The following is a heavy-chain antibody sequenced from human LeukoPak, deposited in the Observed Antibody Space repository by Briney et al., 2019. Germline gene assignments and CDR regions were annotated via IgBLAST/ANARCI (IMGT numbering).Heavy chain of an antibody. V-gene: IGHV3-30-3*01. CDR1: GFTFSSYA. J-gene: IGHJ4*02. CDR2: ISYDGSNK. Sequence: GGSLRLSCAASGFTFSSYAIHWVRQAPGKGLEWVAVISYDGSNKYYADSVKGRFTISRDNSKNTLYLQMNSLRAEDTAVYYCAREETEWLRAFDYWGQGTLVTVSS. D-gene: IGHD6-19*01. CDR3: AREETEWLRAFDY.